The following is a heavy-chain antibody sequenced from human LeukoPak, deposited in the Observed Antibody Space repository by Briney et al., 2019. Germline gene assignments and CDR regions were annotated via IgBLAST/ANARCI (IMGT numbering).Heavy chain of an antibody. V-gene: IGHV1-24*01. CDR3: ATDPHYGYYFDY. D-gene: IGHD4-17*01. CDR2: VDPEDGET. CDR1: GYTLTELP. Sequence: GSSVKVSCKVSGYTLTELPMHWVRQAPGKGLEGMAGVDPEDGETIYAQKFQGRVTMTEDTSTDTAYMELSSLRSEDTAVYYCATDPHYGYYFDYWGQGALVTVSS. J-gene: IGHJ4*02.